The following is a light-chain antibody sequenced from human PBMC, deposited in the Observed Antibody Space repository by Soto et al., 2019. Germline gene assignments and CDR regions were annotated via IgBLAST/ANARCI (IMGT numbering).Light chain of an antibody. J-gene: IGKJ1*01. CDR3: QQYNNWPRT. CDR2: DAS. V-gene: IGKV3-15*01. CDR1: QSVTNN. Sequence: EIMMTQSQATLSVSPGERATLSCRASQSVTNNFAWYQQKPGQAPRLLMRDASTRATGVPARFSVSGSWTEFTRTISSLQSEDLAVYDCQQYNNWPRTFGQGTKLDIK.